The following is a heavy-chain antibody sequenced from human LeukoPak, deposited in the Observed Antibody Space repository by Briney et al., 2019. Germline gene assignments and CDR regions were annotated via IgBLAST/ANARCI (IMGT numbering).Heavy chain of an antibody. CDR3: ASLSEGTGWYFFDY. V-gene: IGHV4-39*01. D-gene: IGHD6-19*01. Sequence: PSETLSLTCTVSGGAFSSNSFYWAWIRQPPGKGLQWIGSIYYSGSTYYNPSLKSRVTISVDTSKNQFSLKLSSVTAADTAVYYCASLSEGTGWYFFDYWGQGTLVTVSS. CDR1: GGAFSSNSFY. J-gene: IGHJ4*02. CDR2: IYYSGST.